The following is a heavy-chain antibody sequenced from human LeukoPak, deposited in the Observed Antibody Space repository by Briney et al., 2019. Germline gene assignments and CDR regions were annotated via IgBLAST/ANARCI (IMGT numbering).Heavy chain of an antibody. CDR2: TSAYNGNT. V-gene: IGHV1-18*01. D-gene: IGHD7-27*01. J-gene: IGHJ5*02. CDR3: ATLRTGNWFDP. CDR1: GYTFTSYG. Sequence: ASVKVSCKASGYTFTSYGISWVRQAPGQGLEWMGWTSAYNGNTNYAQKLQGRVTMTTDTSTSTAYMELRSLRSDDTAVYYCATLRTGNWFDPWGQGTLVTVSS.